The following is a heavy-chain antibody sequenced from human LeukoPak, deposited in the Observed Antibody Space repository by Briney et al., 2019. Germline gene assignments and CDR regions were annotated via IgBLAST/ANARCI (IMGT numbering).Heavy chain of an antibody. CDR3: ARVLWSTTVTTGVDYYYYMDV. Sequence: SETLSLTCTVSGGSISSYYWSWIRQPPGKGLEWIGRIYTSGSTNYNPSLKSRVTMSVDTSKNQFSLKLSSVTAADTAVYYCARVLWSTTVTTGVDYYYYMDVWGKGTTVTVSS. D-gene: IGHD4-17*01. CDR1: GGSISSYY. CDR2: IYTSGST. V-gene: IGHV4-4*07. J-gene: IGHJ6*03.